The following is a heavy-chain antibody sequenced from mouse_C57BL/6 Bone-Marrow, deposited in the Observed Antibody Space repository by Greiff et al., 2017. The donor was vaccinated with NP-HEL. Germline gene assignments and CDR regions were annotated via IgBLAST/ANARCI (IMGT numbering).Heavy chain of an antibody. CDR2: ISNGGGST. CDR1: GFTFSDYY. J-gene: IGHJ2*01. V-gene: IGHV5-12*01. Sequence: DVMLVESGGGLVQPGGSLKLSCAASGFTFSDYYMYWVRQTPEKRLEWVAYISNGGGSTYYPDTVKGRFTISRDNAKNTLYLQMSRLKSEDTAMYYCARLGREYFDYWGQGTTLTVSS. D-gene: IGHD4-1*01. CDR3: ARLGREYFDY.